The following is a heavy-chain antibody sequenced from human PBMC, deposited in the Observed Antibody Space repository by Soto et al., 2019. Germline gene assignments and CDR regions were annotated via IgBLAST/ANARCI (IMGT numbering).Heavy chain of an antibody. CDR3: ARSLGSGWQLDYFDN. CDR1: GFTFSTYW. D-gene: IGHD6-19*01. CDR2: IKENEGDK. J-gene: IGHJ4*01. Sequence: GGSLRLSCVASGFTFSTYWMTWVRQAPGRGLEWVASIKENEGDKFYVDSVKGRFTISRDDAENSLYLQMNSLRADDTAVYYCARSLGSGWQLDYFDNWGHGTLVTGS. V-gene: IGHV3-7*01.